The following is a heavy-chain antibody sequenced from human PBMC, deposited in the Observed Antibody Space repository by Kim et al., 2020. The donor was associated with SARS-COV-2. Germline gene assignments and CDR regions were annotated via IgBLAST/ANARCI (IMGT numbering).Heavy chain of an antibody. J-gene: IGHJ4*02. Sequence: ASVKVSRKASGYTFTNYAMNWVRQAPGQGLEWMGWINTNTGNPTYAQGFTGRFVFSLDTSISTTSLQISSIPAEDTGVYYCARDYRADGSGSSHFDYWGQ. D-gene: IGHD3-10*01. CDR3: ARDYRADGSGSSHFDY. CDR1: GYTFTNYA. CDR2: INTNTGNP. V-gene: IGHV7-4-1*02.